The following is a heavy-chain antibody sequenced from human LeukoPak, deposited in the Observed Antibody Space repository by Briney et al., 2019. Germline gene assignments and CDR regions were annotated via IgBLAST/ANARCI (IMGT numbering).Heavy chain of an antibody. CDR1: GFSLSTSGVG. D-gene: IGHD3-9*01. V-gene: IGHV2-5*01. Sequence: SGPTLVKPTQTLTLTCTFSGFSLSTSGVGVGWIRQPPGKALEWLALIYWNDDKRYSPSLKSRLTITKDTSKNQVVLTMTNMDPVDTATYYCAHSFEVHFAAGYYYYYGMDVWGQGTTVTVSS. CDR3: AHSFEVHFAAGYYYYYGMDV. CDR2: IYWNDDK. J-gene: IGHJ6*02.